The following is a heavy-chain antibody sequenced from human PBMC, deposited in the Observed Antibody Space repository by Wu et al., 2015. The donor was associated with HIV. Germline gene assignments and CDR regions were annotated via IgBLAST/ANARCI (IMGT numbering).Heavy chain of an antibody. CDR3: ARVFVVVPAGFSGEITAFDI. Sequence: QVQLVQSGAEVKKPGVSVKVSCKASGYPFSGFYIHWVRQAPGQGLEWMGGIIPLFGTAHSAQRFRDRVTVTTDDSMATAYMELNSLTSDDTAVYYCARVFVVVPAGFSGEITAFDIWGQGTMVAVSS. D-gene: IGHD2-2*01. V-gene: IGHV1-69*05. CDR2: IIPLFGTA. J-gene: IGHJ3*02. CDR1: GYPFSGFY.